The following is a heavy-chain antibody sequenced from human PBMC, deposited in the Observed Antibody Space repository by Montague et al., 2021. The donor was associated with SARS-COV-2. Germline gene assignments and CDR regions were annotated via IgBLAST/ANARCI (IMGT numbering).Heavy chain of an antibody. D-gene: IGHD1-14*01. CDR1: GGSFSNYY. V-gene: IGHV4-34*01. Sequence: SETLSLTCAVYGGSFSNYYCCWICQPPREGLELVGEINHTGSTNXNSXLNSRVPITVDTSKNQISLKLSSVTAADTAVYYCARGGTMTAFFAPNRTRRYNWFDPWGQGTLVTVSS. CDR3: ARGGTMTAFFAPNRTRRYNWFDP. CDR2: INHTGST. J-gene: IGHJ5*02.